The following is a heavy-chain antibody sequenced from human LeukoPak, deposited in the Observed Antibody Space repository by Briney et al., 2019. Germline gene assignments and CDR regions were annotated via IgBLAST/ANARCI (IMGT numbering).Heavy chain of an antibody. Sequence: GGSLRLSCAASGFTFSSYGMHWVRQAPGKGLEWVAVISYDGSNKYYADSVKGRFTISRDNSKNTLYLQMNSLRAEDTAVYYCAKDDRRAMASDYWGQGTLVTVSS. D-gene: IGHD5-24*01. CDR1: GFTFSSYG. CDR3: AKDDRRAMASDY. CDR2: ISYDGSNK. J-gene: IGHJ4*02. V-gene: IGHV3-30*18.